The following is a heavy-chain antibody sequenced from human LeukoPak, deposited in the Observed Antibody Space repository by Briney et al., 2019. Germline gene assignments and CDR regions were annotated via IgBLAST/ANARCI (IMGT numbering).Heavy chain of an antibody. V-gene: IGHV3-30*18. CDR3: AKEAVMRGYDLFDP. CDR1: GFTFSSYG. J-gene: IGHJ5*02. CDR2: ISYDGSNK. Sequence: GGSLRLSCAASGFTFSSYGMHWVRQAPGKGLEWVAVISYDGSNKYYADSVKGRFTISRDNSKNTLYLQMNSLRAEDTAVYYCAKEAVMRGYDLFDPWGQGTPVTVSS. D-gene: IGHD5-12*01.